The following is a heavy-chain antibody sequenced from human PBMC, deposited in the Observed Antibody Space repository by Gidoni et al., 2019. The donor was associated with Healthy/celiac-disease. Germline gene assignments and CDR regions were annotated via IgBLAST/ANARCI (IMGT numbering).Heavy chain of an antibody. CDR3: ARHFPVVAVPKDAFDI. D-gene: IGHD2-15*01. V-gene: IGHV4-39*01. CDR1: CGSISSSSYY. Sequence: QLQLQESGAGLVKPSETLSLTCTVSCGSISSSSYYLGWIRQPPGKGLGLIGSIYYSGSTYYSPSLKSRVTIAVDTSKNQFSLKLSSVTAADTAVYYCARHFPVVAVPKDAFDIWGQGTMVTVSS. J-gene: IGHJ3*02. CDR2: IYYSGST.